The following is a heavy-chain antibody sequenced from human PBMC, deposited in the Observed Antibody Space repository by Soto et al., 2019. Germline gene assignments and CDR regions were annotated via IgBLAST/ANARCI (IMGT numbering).Heavy chain of an antibody. J-gene: IGHJ6*02. Sequence: RGESLKISCKGSGYSFTSYWISWVRQMPGKGLEWMGRIDPSDSYTNYSPSFQGHVTISADKSISTAYLQWSSLKASDTAMYYCARSVCSGGSCYSDYYYGMDVWGQGTTVTVSS. V-gene: IGHV5-10-1*01. CDR3: ARSVCSGGSCYSDYYYGMDV. D-gene: IGHD2-15*01. CDR1: GYSFTSYW. CDR2: IDPSDSYT.